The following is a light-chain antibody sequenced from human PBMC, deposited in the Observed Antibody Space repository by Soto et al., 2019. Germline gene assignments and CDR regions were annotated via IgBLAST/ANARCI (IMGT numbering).Light chain of an antibody. CDR3: QQYYSYPLT. CDR2: AAS. V-gene: IGKV1-8*01. Sequence: AIRMTQSPSSLSASTGDRVTITCRASQGISSYLAWYQQKPGKAPKLLIYAASTLQSGVPSRFSGSGSGTDFTLTISCLRSEDFATYYCQQYYSYPLTFGGGTKVEI. CDR1: QGISSY. J-gene: IGKJ4*01.